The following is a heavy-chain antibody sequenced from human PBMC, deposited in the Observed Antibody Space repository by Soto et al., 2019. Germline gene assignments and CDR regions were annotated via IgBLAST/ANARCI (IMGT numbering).Heavy chain of an antibody. Sequence: WGSLRLSCAASGFTFISYWIIFVRHSPVKGLEWVANIKQDGSEKYYVDSVKGRFTISRDNAKNSLYLQMNSLRAEDTAVYYCARDYSSSWYNWFDPWGQGTLVTVSS. CDR3: ARDYSSSWYNWFDP. J-gene: IGHJ5*02. CDR2: IKQDGSEK. D-gene: IGHD6-13*01. CDR1: GFTFISYW. V-gene: IGHV3-7*01.